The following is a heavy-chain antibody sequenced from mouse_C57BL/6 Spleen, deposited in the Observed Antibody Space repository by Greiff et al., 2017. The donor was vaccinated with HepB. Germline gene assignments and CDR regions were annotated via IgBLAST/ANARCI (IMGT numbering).Heavy chain of an antibody. J-gene: IGHJ2*01. CDR3: AKIANWDVGYFDY. V-gene: IGHV2-2*01. Sequence: VKLEESGPGLVQPSQSLSITCTVSGFSLTSYGVHWVRQSPGKGLEWLGVIWSGGSTDYNAAVISRLSISKDNSKSQVTFKMNSLQAADTAIYYCAKIANWDVGYFDYWGQGTTLKV. D-gene: IGHD4-1*01. CDR1: GFSLTSYG. CDR2: IWSGGST.